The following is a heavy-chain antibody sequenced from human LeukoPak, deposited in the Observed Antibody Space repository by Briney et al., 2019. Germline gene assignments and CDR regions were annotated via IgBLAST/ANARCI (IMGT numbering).Heavy chain of an antibody. V-gene: IGHV3-74*01. CDR1: GFTFSSYW. D-gene: IGHD6-13*01. Sequence: GGSLRLSCAASGFTFSSYWMHWVRQVPGKGLVWVSHINTDGSSTTYGDPAKGRFTVSRDNAKNTLFPQMNSLRVEDTAVYYCARGTAATAGIDYWGQGTLVTVSS. J-gene: IGHJ4*02. CDR3: ARGTAATAGIDY. CDR2: INTDGSST.